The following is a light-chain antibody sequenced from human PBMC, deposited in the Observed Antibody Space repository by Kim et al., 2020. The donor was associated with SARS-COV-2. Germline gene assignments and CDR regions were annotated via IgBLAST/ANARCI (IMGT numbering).Light chain of an antibody. CDR3: QQYYSSPIT. J-gene: IGKJ5*01. CDR1: QSLLYTSNIQNY. V-gene: IGKV4-1*01. CDR2: WAS. Sequence: DIVMTQSPDSLAVSLGERATINCKSSQSLLYTSNIQNYMAWFQQKPGQPPILLIYWASTRHSGVPDRFSGSGSGTDFTLTISSLQAEDVAVYYCQQYYSSPITFGQGTRLEIK.